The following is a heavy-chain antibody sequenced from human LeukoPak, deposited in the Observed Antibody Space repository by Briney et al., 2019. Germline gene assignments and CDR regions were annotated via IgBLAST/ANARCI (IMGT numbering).Heavy chain of an antibody. CDR2: TYYRSKWYN. Sequence: SGPGLVKPSQTLSLTCAISGDSVSSNSAAWNWIRRSPSRGLEWLGRTYYRSKWYNDYAVSVKSRITINPDTSKNQFSLQLNSVTPEDTAVHYCASSGIGGPAALLWFGELSDYFDYWGQGTLVTVSS. D-gene: IGHD3-10*01. CDR1: GDSVSSNSAA. J-gene: IGHJ4*02. V-gene: IGHV6-1*01. CDR3: ASSGIGGPAALLWFGELSDYFDY.